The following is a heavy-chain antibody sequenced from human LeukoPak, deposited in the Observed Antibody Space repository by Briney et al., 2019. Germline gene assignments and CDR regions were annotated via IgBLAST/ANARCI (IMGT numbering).Heavy chain of an antibody. CDR1: GGSISRSTYY. CDR3: ARRIPTPHGFDV. V-gene: IGHV4-39*01. Sequence: SETLSLTCTVSGGSISRSTYYWGWIRQPPGKGLEWIGNIYYSGSTYYNPSLKSRVTISVDTSKNQFSLKLSSVTAADTAVYYCARRIPTPHGFDVWGQGTMVTVSS. J-gene: IGHJ3*01. D-gene: IGHD2-15*01. CDR2: IYYSGST.